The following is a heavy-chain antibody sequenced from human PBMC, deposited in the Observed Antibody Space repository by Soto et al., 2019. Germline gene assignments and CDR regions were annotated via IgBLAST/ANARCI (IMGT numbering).Heavy chain of an antibody. Sequence: SETLSLTCTVSGGSISSYYWNWIRQPPGKGLEWIGYIYYSGSTNYNPSLKSRVTISVDTSKNQFSLKLSSVTAADTAVYYCARHVKQLVPGLEYFQHWGQGTLVTVSS. CDR1: GGSISSYY. J-gene: IGHJ1*01. CDR3: ARHVKQLVPGLEYFQH. D-gene: IGHD6-6*01. CDR2: IYYSGST. V-gene: IGHV4-59*08.